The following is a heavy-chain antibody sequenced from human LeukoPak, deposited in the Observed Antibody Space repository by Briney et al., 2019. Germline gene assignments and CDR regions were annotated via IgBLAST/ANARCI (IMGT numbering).Heavy chain of an antibody. CDR2: LGRTGEYK. CDR1: GFTFSGYS. Sequence: GGSLRLSCAASGFTFSGYSMSWVRQAPGKGLEWGAGLGRTGEYKYYADSVKGRFTISRDNSTDTVCLQMNSLRAEDLAIYYCVKDRPCDTCMPMDAWGQGTTVSVSS. CDR3: VKDRPCDTCMPMDA. D-gene: IGHD2-8*01. V-gene: IGHV3-23*01. J-gene: IGHJ6*02.